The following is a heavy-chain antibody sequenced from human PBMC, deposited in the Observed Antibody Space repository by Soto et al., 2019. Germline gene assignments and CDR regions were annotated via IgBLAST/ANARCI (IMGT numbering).Heavy chain of an antibody. CDR1: GYSFSSYK. CDR3: SRVDFWSGYYIAY. D-gene: IGHD3-3*01. V-gene: IGHV5-10-1*01. Sequence: GESLKISCKGSGYSFSSYKIYWVRQMPGRGLEWVGMIDPGDSYTKYSPSFQGHVTVSADKSSSTAYLQWNALEASDTAIYYCSRVDFWSGYYIAYWGQGTLVTVSS. CDR2: IDPGDSYT. J-gene: IGHJ4*02.